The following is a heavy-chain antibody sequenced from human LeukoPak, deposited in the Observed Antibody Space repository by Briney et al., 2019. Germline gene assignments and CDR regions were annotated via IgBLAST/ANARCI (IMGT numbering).Heavy chain of an antibody. J-gene: IGHJ4*02. D-gene: IGHD3-10*01. V-gene: IGHV4-39*07. Sequence: SGTPSLTCTVSGGSISSSSYYWGWIRQPPGTGLEWIGSIYYSGSTYYNPSLKSRVTISVDTSKNQFSLKLSSVTAADTAVYYCARVGGGYYYGSGSFDYWGQGTLVTVSS. CDR3: ARVGGGYYYGSGSFDY. CDR1: GGSISSSSYY. CDR2: IYYSGST.